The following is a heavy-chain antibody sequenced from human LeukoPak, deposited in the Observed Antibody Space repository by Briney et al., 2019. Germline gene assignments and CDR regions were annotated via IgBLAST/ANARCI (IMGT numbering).Heavy chain of an antibody. V-gene: IGHV3-49*03. CDR1: GFTFGDYA. CDR2: IRSKAYGGTT. CDR3: TSSYGDYVSWFDP. Sequence: GGSLRLSCTASGFTFGDYAMSWFRQAPGKGLEWVGFIRSKAYGGTTEYAASVKGRFTISRDDSKSIAYLQMNSLKTEDTAVYYCTSSYGDYVSWFDPWGQGTLVTVSS. D-gene: IGHD4-17*01. J-gene: IGHJ5*02.